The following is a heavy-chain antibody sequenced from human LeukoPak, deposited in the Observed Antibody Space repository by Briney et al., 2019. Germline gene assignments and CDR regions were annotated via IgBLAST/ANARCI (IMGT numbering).Heavy chain of an antibody. CDR3: ARDMRGYYYDSSGYQNWFDP. Sequence: GGSLRLSCAASGFTFSSYSMNWVRQAPGKGLEWVSSISRSSSYIYYADSVKGRFTISRDNAKNSLYLQMNSLRAEDTAVYYCARDMRGYYYDSSGYQNWFDPWGQGTLVAVSS. V-gene: IGHV3-21*01. J-gene: IGHJ5*02. CDR2: ISRSSSYI. D-gene: IGHD3-22*01. CDR1: GFTFSSYS.